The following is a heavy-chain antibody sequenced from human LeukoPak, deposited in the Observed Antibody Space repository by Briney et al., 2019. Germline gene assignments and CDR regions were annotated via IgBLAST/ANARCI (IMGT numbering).Heavy chain of an antibody. CDR3: ARKTYYYDSSGYFNAFDI. Sequence: GGSLRLSCAASGFTVSSNYMSWVRQAPGKGLEWVSSISSSSSYIYYADSVKGRFTISRDNAKNSLYLQMNSLRAEDTAVYYCARKTYYYDSSGYFNAFDIWGQGTMVTVSS. V-gene: IGHV3-21*01. J-gene: IGHJ3*02. CDR1: GFTVSSNY. D-gene: IGHD3-22*01. CDR2: ISSSSSYI.